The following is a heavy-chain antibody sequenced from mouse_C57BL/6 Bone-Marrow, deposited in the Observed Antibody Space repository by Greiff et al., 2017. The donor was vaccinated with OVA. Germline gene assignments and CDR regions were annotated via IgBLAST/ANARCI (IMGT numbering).Heavy chain of an antibody. CDR3: ACNWDGYFDY. CDR1: GYTFTSYW. J-gene: IGHJ2*01. D-gene: IGHD4-1*01. V-gene: IGHV1-61*01. Sequence: QVQLQQPGAELVRPGSSVKLSCKASGYTFTSYWMDWVKQRPGQGLEWIGNIYPSDSETHYNQKFKDKATLTVDKSSSTAYMQLSSLTSEDSAVYYCACNWDGYFDYWGQGTTLTVSS. CDR2: IYPSDSET.